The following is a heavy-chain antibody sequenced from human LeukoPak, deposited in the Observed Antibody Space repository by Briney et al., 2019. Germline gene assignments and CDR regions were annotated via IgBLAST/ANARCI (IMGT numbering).Heavy chain of an antibody. CDR1: GGTFSSYA. CDR2: IIPILGIA. CDR3: ARDGERSAAGYYYYGMDV. D-gene: IGHD6-13*01. Sequence: SVKVSCKASGGTFSSYAISWVRQAPGQGLEWMGRIIPILGIANYAQKFQGRVTITADKSTSTAYMELSSLRSEDTAVYYWARDGERSAAGYYYYGMDVWGQGTTVTVS. J-gene: IGHJ6*02. V-gene: IGHV1-69*04.